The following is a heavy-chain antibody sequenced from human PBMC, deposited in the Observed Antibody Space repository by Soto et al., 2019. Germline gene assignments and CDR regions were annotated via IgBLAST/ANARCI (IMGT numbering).Heavy chain of an antibody. CDR2: IYDSGVT. Sequence: SETLSLTCSVSGAVVTSGENYWSWVRQPPGKGLEWLGYIYDSGVTSYTPALKSRVTLSLDRPNNQVSLKLRSVTAADTAVYFCVRDLAHGYTGNVWGRGTLVTVSS. CDR3: VRDLAHGYTGNV. V-gene: IGHV4-30-4*08. CDR1: GAVVTSGENY. J-gene: IGHJ3*01. D-gene: IGHD5-18*01.